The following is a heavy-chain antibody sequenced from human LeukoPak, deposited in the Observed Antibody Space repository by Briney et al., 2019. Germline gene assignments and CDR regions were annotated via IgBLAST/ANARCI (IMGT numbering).Heavy chain of an antibody. CDR1: GGSISGTNW. V-gene: IGHV4-61*03. CDR3: ARDTRSYDSSGYYFFDF. CDR2: INYSGST. Sequence: SETLSLTCGVSGGSISGTNWWSWVRQPPGKGLEWIGYINYSGSTNSNPSLKSRATISMDTSKYHFSLKLSSVTAADTAVYFCARDTRSYDSSGYYFFDFWGQGTLVTVSS. J-gene: IGHJ4*02. D-gene: IGHD3-22*01.